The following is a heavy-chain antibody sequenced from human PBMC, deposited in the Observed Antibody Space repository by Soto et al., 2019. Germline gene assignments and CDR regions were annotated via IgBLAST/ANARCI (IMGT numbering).Heavy chain of an antibody. CDR2: IYYRSKWFH. CDR3: ARVHCSAGTCLDGLDF. V-gene: IGHV6-1*01. J-gene: IGHJ6*02. D-gene: IGHD2-15*01. Sequence: PSQTLSLTCVISGDSVSSNGACWNWIRQSPSRGLQWLGRIYYRSKWFHDYAASVEGRMAINPDTSRNQFSLQLNYVTPEDTAVYYCARVHCSAGTCLDGLDFWGQGTKVTVSS. CDR1: GDSVSSNGAC.